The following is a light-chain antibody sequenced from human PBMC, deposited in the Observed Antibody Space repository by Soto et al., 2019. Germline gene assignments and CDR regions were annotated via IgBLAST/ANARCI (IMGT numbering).Light chain of an antibody. CDR2: EGT. CDR1: SSDVGSYNL. CDR3: YSYAGENLYV. J-gene: IGLJ1*01. V-gene: IGLV2-23*01. Sequence: QSALTQPASVSASPGQSITIPCTGTSSDVGSYNLVSWVQQHPGKVPKLLIYEGTKRPSGLSDRFSGSKSGTTASLTISGLQPEDEAHYYCYSYAGENLYVFGTGTTLTVL.